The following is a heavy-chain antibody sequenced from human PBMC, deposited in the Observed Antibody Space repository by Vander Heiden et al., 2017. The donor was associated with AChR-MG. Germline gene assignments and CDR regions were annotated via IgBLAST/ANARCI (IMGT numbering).Heavy chain of an antibody. V-gene: IGHV3-11*01. D-gene: IGHD5-12*01. CDR2: IGAQGTAV. Sequence: QVQLVESGGGLVNPGGSLSLSCASSGFLSRESHKSWSCQAPGKGLEWIAYIGAQGTAVFYADSVKGRFTISRDNVRESVDLQKNSLRVEDTAVYFCAREGRRYNRGGFDLWGQGTLVTVSS. CDR3: AREGRRYNRGGFDL. J-gene: IGHJ4*02. CDR1: GFLSRESH.